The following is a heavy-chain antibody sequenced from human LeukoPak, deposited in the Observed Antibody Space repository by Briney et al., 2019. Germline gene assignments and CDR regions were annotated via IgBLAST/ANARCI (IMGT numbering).Heavy chain of an antibody. D-gene: IGHD6-19*01. J-gene: IGHJ3*01. V-gene: IGHV3-23*01. CDR2: ISGSGDST. Sequence: GGSLRLSCAASGFTFSSYAMTWVRQAPGKGLEWASGISGSGDSTYYADSVKGRFSISRDNSKNTLFLQMNSLRAEDTAIYFCAKGGYSSAWYDAFDFWGQGTMVTVSS. CDR3: AKGGYSSAWYDAFDF. CDR1: GFTFSSYA.